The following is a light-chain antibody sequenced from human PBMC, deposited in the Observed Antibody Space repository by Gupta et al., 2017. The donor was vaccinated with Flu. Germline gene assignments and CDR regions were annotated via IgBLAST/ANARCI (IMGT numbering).Light chain of an antibody. CDR2: KAS. J-gene: IGKJ1*01. CDR1: QGISSW. Sequence: SPSTLSASFGNRVPIPCRASQGISSWLAWYQQKPGKAPKVLFYKASTLQSGVPSRFSGSGSGTEFTLTISSLQPDDFATYYCKQYNSYSGTFGQGTKVEIK. V-gene: IGKV1-5*03. CDR3: KQYNSYSGT.